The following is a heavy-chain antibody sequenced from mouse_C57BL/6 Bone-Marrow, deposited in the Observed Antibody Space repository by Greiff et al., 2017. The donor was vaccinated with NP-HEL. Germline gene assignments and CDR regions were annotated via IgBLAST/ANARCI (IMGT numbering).Heavy chain of an antibody. CDR1: GYAFSSYW. CDR2: IYPGDGDT. Sequence: QVQLQQSGAELVKPGASVKISCKASGYAFSSYWMNWVKQRPGKGLEWIGQIYPGDGDTNYNGKFKGKATLTADKSSSTAYMQLSSLTSEDSAVYFCARTDGLRRAWFAYWGQGTLVTVSA. V-gene: IGHV1-80*01. CDR3: ARTDGLRRAWFAY. D-gene: IGHD2-4*01. J-gene: IGHJ3*01.